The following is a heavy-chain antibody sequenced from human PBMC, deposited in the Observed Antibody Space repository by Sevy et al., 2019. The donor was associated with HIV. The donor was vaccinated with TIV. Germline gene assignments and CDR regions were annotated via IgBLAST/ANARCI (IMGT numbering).Heavy chain of an antibody. Sequence: GGSLRLSCAASGFTFSSYSMNWVRQAPGKGLEWVSYISSSSSTIYYADSVKGRFTISRDNAKNSLYLQMNSLRDEDTAVYYCARDDDYGDYGTGFHYWGQGTLVTVSS. CDR1: GFTFSSYS. V-gene: IGHV3-48*02. J-gene: IGHJ4*02. CDR3: ARDDDYGDYGTGFHY. CDR2: ISSSSSTI. D-gene: IGHD4-17*01.